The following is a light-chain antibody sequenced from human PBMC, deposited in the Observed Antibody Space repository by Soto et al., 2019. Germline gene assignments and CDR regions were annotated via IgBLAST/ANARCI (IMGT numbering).Light chain of an antibody. V-gene: IGLV2-14*01. Sequence: QSALTQPASVSGSPGQSITISCTGTSSDVGGYNYVSWYQQHPGKAPKLMIYEVSNRPSGVSNRFSGSKSGNTASLTISGLQADDEADYYCSSYTSSSTLEVFGTGTKLTVL. CDR3: SSYTSSSTLEV. J-gene: IGLJ1*01. CDR1: SSDVGGYNY. CDR2: EVS.